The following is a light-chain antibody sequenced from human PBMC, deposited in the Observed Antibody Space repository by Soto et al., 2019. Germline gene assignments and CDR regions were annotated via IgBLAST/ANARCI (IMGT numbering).Light chain of an antibody. J-gene: IGKJ1*01. V-gene: IGKV1-39*01. CDR3: QQGYNSFWT. CDR1: RPIGTS. Sequence: IQMTQSPSSLSAFVGDSVTVTCRASRPIGTSLHWYQQKAGKAPKVLISAATKLQSGVPSRFSGSGSGTDFTLTISNLQPEDYATYYCQQGYNSFWTFGRGTRWIS. CDR2: AAT.